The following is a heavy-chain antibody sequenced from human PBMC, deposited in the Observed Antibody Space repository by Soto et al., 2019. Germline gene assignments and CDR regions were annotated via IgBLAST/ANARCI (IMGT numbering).Heavy chain of an antibody. V-gene: IGHV4-31*03. Sequence: QVQLQESGPGLVKPSQTLSLTCTVSGGSISSGGYYWSWIRQHPGKGLEWIGYIYYSGSTYYNPYLKSRVTISVDTSKNQFSLKLSSVTAADTAVYYCARARVRFLEWLPNGMDVWGQGTTVTVSS. CDR3: ARARVRFLEWLPNGMDV. CDR2: IYYSGST. J-gene: IGHJ6*02. D-gene: IGHD3-3*01. CDR1: GGSISSGGYY.